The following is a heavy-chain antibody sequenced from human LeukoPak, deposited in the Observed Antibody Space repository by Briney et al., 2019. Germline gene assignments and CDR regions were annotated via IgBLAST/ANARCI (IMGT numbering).Heavy chain of an antibody. CDR2: IYYSGST. V-gene: IGHV4-59*01. J-gene: IGHJ3*02. CDR1: GGSISSYY. D-gene: IGHD2-2*01. Sequence: SETLSLTGTGSGGSISSYYWSWLRQPPGKGLEWIGYIYYSGSTNYNPSLKSRVTISVDTSKNQFSLKLSSVTAADTAVYYCAREYCSSTSCPTIGAFDIWGQGTMVTVSS. CDR3: AREYCSSTSCPTIGAFDI.